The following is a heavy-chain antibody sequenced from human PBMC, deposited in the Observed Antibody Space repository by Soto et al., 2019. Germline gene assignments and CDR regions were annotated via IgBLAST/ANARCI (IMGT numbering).Heavy chain of an antibody. CDR1: GGSISSGDYY. D-gene: IGHD6-13*01. CDR3: ARPGSRRWYNLAFNI. V-gene: IGHV4-30-4*01. CDR2: IYYSGST. Sequence: SETLSLTCTVSGGSISSGDYYWSWIRQPPGKGLEWIGYIYYSGSTYYNPSLKSRVTISVDTSKNQFSLKLSSVTAADTAVYYCARPGSRRWYNLAFNIWGKGTMVTVSS. J-gene: IGHJ3*02.